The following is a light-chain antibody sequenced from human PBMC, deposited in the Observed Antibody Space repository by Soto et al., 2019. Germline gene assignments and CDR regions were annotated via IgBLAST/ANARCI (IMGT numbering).Light chain of an antibody. V-gene: IGKV3-15*01. J-gene: IGKJ1*01. CDR3: QQYNDCPWT. CDR1: QSVYSS. CDR2: GAS. Sequence: EIVMTQSPATLSVSPGERATLSCRASQSVYSSLAWYQQKPGQAPRLLIYGASTRATGIPARFSGSGSGTEFTLTISSLQSEDFAVYYCQQYNDCPWTFGQGTKVEIK.